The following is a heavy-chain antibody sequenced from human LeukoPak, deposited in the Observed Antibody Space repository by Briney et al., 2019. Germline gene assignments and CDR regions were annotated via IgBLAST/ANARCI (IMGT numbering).Heavy chain of an antibody. Sequence: SETLSLTCADHGRSFSGYYWSWSRQPPGKGEERIGEINDSETTNYNASLKSRVTISLDTSNNQFSLKLTSVTAAEAAMYYCAGETAAAGSFLALNDYWGQGTLVIVPS. CDR3: AGETAAAGSFLALNDY. V-gene: IGHV4-34*01. CDR1: GRSFSGYY. J-gene: IGHJ4*02. D-gene: IGHD6-25*01. CDR2: INDSETT.